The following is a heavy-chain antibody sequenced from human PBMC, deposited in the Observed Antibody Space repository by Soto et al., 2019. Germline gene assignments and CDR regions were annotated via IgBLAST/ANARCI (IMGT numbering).Heavy chain of an antibody. CDR3: AKDPLTMHRYYYGMDV. CDR2: ISGSGGST. Sequence: GGSLRLSCAASGFTFSSYAMSWVRQAPGKGLEWVSAISGSGGSTYYADSVKGRFTISRDNSKNTLYLQMNSLRAEDTAVYYCAKDPLTMHRYYYGMDVWGQGTTVTVSS. CDR1: GFTFSSYA. J-gene: IGHJ6*02. V-gene: IGHV3-23*01.